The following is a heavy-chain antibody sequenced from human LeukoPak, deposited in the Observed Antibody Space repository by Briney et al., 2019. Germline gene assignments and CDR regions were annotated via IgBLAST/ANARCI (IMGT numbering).Heavy chain of an antibody. D-gene: IGHD3-22*01. CDR3: ARASFGYYDSSGPVDY. Sequence: GGSLRLSCAASGFTFNTYSMSWVRQAPGKGLEWVSSISPISTYIYYADSVKGRFTISRDNAKNSVYLQMNSLRAEDTAVYYCARASFGYYDSSGPVDYWGQGTLVIVSS. CDR2: ISPISTYI. V-gene: IGHV3-21*01. J-gene: IGHJ4*02. CDR1: GFTFNTYS.